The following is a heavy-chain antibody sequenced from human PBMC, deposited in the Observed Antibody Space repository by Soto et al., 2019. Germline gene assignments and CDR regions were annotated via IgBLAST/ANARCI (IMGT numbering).Heavy chain of an antibody. J-gene: IGHJ3*01. CDR3: ATWHEREHAYDV. CDR2: LYDVDGS. D-gene: IGHD1-1*01. Sequence: PGGSLRLSCAAFGLTISGKKYVAWVRQAPGKGLEWVSALYDVDGSFYADSVKGRFTTSSDSSKTTVYLQMNDLRPDDTAVCYCATWHEREHAYDVWGQGTTVTVSS. CDR1: GLTISGKKY. V-gene: IGHV3-53*01.